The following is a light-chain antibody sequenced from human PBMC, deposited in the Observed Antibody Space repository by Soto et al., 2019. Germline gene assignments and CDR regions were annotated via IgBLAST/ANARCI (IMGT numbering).Light chain of an antibody. Sequence: QSALTQPASVSGYPGKSITISCTGTGSDIGGYDYVSWYQQHPGKAPKLMIYEVSNRPSGVSNRFSGSKSGNTASLTISGLQTEDEADYYCTSDTSTITLVFGGGTKLTVL. CDR3: TSDTSTITLV. J-gene: IGLJ2*01. CDR2: EVS. V-gene: IGLV2-14*01. CDR1: GSDIGGYDY.